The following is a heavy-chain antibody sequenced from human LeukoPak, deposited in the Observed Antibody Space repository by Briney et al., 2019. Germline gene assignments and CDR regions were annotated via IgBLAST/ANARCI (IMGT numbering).Heavy chain of an antibody. CDR2: IYYSGST. Sequence: SETLSLTCTVSGGSISSYYWSWLRQPPGKGLEWIGYIYYSGSTNYNPSLKSRVTISVDTSKNQFSLKLSSVTAADTAVYYCARHVRENSSSWYKVDWFDPWGQGTLVTVSS. D-gene: IGHD6-13*01. CDR3: ARHVRENSSSWYKVDWFDP. V-gene: IGHV4-59*08. J-gene: IGHJ5*02. CDR1: GGSISSYY.